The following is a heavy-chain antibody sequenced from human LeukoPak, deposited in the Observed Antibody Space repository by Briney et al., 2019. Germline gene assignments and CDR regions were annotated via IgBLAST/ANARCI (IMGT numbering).Heavy chain of an antibody. D-gene: IGHD3-10*01. V-gene: IGHV4-30-4*01. Sequence: SQTLSLTCTVSGGSISSGDYYWSWIRQPPGKGLEWIGYIYYSGSTYYNPSLKSRVTISVDTSKNQFSLKLSSVTAADTAVYYWARETDPGGAPDYGGKETLVPFP. CDR2: IYYSGST. CDR1: GGSISSGDYY. J-gene: IGHJ4*02. CDR3: ARETDPGGAPDY.